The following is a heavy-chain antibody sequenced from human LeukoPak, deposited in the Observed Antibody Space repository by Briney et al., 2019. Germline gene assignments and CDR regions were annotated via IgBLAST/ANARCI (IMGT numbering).Heavy chain of an antibody. D-gene: IGHD2-2*01. J-gene: IGHJ4*02. CDR3: AKDPAGGPSPAGSYAIDY. Sequence: GGSLRLSCAASGFTFSSYAMSWVRQAPGKGLEWVSAISGSGGSTYYADSVKGRFTISRDNSKNTLYLQMNSLRAEDTAVYYCAKDPAGGPSPAGSYAIDYWGQGTLVTVSS. V-gene: IGHV3-23*01. CDR2: ISGSGGST. CDR1: GFTFSSYA.